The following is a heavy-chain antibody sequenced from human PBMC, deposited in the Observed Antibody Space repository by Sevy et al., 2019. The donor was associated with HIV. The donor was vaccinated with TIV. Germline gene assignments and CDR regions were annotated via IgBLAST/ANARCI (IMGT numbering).Heavy chain of an antibody. V-gene: IGHV3-7*01. D-gene: IGHD3-10*01. CDR3: ARETGGSHFDY. J-gene: IGHJ4*02. CDR2: INQDGSEK. CDR1: GFTFSKYW. Sequence: GGSLRLSCAASGFTFSKYWVSWVRQAPGKGLEWVANINQDGSEKYYVDSVKGRFTISRDNGKNSLYLQMNSLRAEDTAVYYCARETGGSHFDYWGQGTLVTVSS.